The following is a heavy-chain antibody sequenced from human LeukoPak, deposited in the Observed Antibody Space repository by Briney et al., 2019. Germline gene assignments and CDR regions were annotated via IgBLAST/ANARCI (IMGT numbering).Heavy chain of an antibody. CDR3: ARGDGYNWEFYFDY. D-gene: IGHD5-24*01. V-gene: IGHV4-59*01. CDR1: GGSISNYY. Sequence: PSETLSLTCTVSGGSISNYYWTWIRQPPGKGLEGIGYIYYSGSTNYNPSLKNRVTISLDTSKNQFSLKLTSVTGADTALYYCARGDGYNWEFYFDYWGQGTLVTVSS. J-gene: IGHJ4*02. CDR2: IYYSGST.